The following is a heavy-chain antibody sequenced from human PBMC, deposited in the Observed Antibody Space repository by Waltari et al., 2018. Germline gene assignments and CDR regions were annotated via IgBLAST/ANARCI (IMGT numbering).Heavy chain of an antibody. D-gene: IGHD2-21*01. Sequence: QLQLQELGPGLVNPSETLLLTCTVSGGSISTQTYYWGWIRQPPGKGPEWIGSFYYSGSTYYNPSLKSRVHISVDSSKNQFSLKLNSVTAADTALYYCARHQVYCGDDRCYPPFDHWGQGTLVNVSS. CDR3: ARHQVYCGDDRCYPPFDH. CDR2: FYYSGST. J-gene: IGHJ4*02. CDR1: GGSISTQTYY. V-gene: IGHV4-39*01.